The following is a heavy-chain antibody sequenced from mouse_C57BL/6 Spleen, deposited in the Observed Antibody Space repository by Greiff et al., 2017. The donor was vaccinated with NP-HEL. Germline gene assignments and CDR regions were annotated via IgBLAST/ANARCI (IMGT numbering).Heavy chain of an antibody. CDR1: GYAFSSSW. CDR2: IYPGDGDT. CDR3: AKPLREPYAMDY. Sequence: QVQLQQSGPELVKPGASVKISCKASGYAFSSSWMNWVKQRPGKGLEWIGRIYPGDGDTNYNGKFQGKATLTADKSSSTAYRQLSSLTSEDYAVYSCAKPLREPYAMDYWGQGTSVTVSS. V-gene: IGHV1-82*01. J-gene: IGHJ4*01.